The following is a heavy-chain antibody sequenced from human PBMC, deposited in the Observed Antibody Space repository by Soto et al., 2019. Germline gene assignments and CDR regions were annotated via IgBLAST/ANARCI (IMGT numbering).Heavy chain of an antibody. CDR2: IYPGDSDT. CDR3: ARQYGCTNGVCYTWGERYNWFDP. J-gene: IGHJ5*02. V-gene: IGHV5-51*01. CDR1: GYSFTSYW. D-gene: IGHD2-8*01. Sequence: GESLKISCKGSGYSFTSYWIGWVRQMPGKGLEWMGIIYPGDSDTRYSPSFQGQVTISADKSISTAYLQWSSLKASDTAMYYCARQYGCTNGVCYTWGERYNWFDPWGQGTLVTVSS.